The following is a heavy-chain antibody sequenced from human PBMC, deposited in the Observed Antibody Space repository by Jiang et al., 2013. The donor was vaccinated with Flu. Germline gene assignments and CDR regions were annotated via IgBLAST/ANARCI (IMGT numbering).Heavy chain of an antibody. D-gene: IGHD1-1*01. J-gene: IGHJ6*02. CDR1: GFSLYISGMG. Sequence: KPTQTLTLTCTFSGFSLYISGMGVAWVRQPPGKALEWLAVIYWDNDKRYSPSLQSRITITRDNPKNQVFLKMTNVDPDDTATYYCVRIDDHHAMDVWGQGTTVTVSS. CDR2: IYWDNDK. V-gene: IGHV2-5*02. CDR3: VRIDDHHAMDV.